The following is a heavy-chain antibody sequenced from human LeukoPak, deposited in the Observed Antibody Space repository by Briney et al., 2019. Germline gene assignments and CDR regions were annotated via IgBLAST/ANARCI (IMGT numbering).Heavy chain of an antibody. V-gene: IGHV3-53*04. D-gene: IGHD6-13*01. CDR2: IYSGGST. Sequence: GGSLRLSCAASGSAVSSNYMSWVRQAPGKGLEWVSVIYSGGSTYYADSVKGRFTISRHNSKNTLYLQVNSLRAEDTAVYYCARGYPYSSSWYYYGMDVWGQGTTVTVSS. J-gene: IGHJ6*02. CDR3: ARGYPYSSSWYYYGMDV. CDR1: GSAVSSNY.